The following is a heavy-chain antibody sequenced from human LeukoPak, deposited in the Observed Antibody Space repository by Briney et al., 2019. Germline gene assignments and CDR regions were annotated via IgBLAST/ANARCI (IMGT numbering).Heavy chain of an antibody. Sequence: SETLSLTCTVSGGSISSYYWSWIRQPPGKGLEWIGYIYYSGSTNYNPSLKSRVTISVDTSKNQFSLKLSSVTAADTAVYYCARVYSYGFLFDYRGQGTLVTVSS. CDR1: GGSISSYY. CDR3: ARVYSYGFLFDY. V-gene: IGHV4-59*01. D-gene: IGHD5-18*01. CDR2: IYYSGST. J-gene: IGHJ4*02.